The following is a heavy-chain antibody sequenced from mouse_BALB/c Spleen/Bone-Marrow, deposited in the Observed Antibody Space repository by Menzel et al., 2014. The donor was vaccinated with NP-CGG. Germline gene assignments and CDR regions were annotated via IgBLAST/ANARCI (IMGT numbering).Heavy chain of an antibody. CDR1: GYTFTNYW. D-gene: IGHD2-3*01. CDR3: ARSHGYYPYWYFDV. J-gene: IGHJ1*01. Sequence: QVQLKESGAELVKPGAPVKLSCKASGYTFTNYWMNWVKQRPGRGLEWIGRIDPSDSETHYNQKFKDKATLTVDKSSSTAYIQLSSLTSEDSAVYYCARSHGYYPYWYFDVWGAGTTVTVSS. V-gene: IGHV1-69*02. CDR2: IDPSDSET.